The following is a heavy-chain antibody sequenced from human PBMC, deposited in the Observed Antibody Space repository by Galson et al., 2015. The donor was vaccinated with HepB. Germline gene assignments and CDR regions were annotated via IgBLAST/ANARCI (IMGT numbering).Heavy chain of an antibody. CDR2: IKQDGSEK. J-gene: IGHJ4*02. Sequence: SLRLSCAASGFTFSSYWMSWVRQAPGKGLEWVANIKQDGSEKYYVDSVKGRFTISRDNAKNSLYLQMNSLRAEDTAVYYCARDRGYYYGSGSCLDYWGQGTLVTVSS. D-gene: IGHD3-10*01. CDR1: GFTFSSYW. V-gene: IGHV3-7*03. CDR3: ARDRGYYYGSGSCLDY.